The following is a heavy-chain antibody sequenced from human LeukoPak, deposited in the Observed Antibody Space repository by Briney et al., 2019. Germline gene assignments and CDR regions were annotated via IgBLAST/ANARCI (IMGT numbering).Heavy chain of an antibody. CDR1: GFTFSSYG. J-gene: IGHJ6*02. CDR2: IWYDGSNK. V-gene: IGHV3-33*06. Sequence: GGSLRLSCAASGFTFSSYGMHWVRQAPGKGLEWVAVIWYDGSNKYYADSVKGRFTISRDNSKNTLYLQMNSLRAEDTALYYCAKDHDHGGNWVRSYGMDVWGQGTTVTVSS. CDR3: AKDHDHGGNWVRSYGMDV. D-gene: IGHD4-23*01.